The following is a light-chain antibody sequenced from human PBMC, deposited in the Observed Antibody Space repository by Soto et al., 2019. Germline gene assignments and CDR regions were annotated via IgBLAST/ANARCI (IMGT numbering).Light chain of an antibody. Sequence: DIQMIQSPSSLSASVGDRVTITCRASQSISSYLNWYQQKLGKAPKLLIYAASSLQSGVSSRFSGSGSGTDFTLTISSLQPEDFAIYYCQQSYSNPYIFGQGTKLEIK. V-gene: IGKV1-39*01. CDR2: AAS. J-gene: IGKJ2*01. CDR1: QSISSY. CDR3: QQSYSNPYI.